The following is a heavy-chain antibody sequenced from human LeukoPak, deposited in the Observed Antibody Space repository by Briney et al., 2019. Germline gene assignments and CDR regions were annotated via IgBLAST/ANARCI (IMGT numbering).Heavy chain of an antibody. J-gene: IGHJ3*02. V-gene: IGHV1-69*06. CDR2: IIPIFGTA. Sequence: ASVNVSCKASGGTFSRYAISWVRQAPGQGLEWMGGIIPIFGTANYAQKFQGRVTITADKSTSTAYMELSSLRSEDTAVYYCARGRGYSYGYSGFEDAFDIWGQGTMVTVSS. CDR1: GGTFSRYA. CDR3: ARGRGYSYGYSGFEDAFDI. D-gene: IGHD5-18*01.